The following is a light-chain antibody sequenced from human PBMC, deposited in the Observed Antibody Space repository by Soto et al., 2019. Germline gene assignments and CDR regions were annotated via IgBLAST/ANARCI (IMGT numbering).Light chain of an antibody. CDR3: QQRSNWPPS. CDR2: DAS. J-gene: IGKJ4*01. Sequence: EIVLTQSPATLSLSPGERATLSCRASQSVSSYLAWYQQKPGQAPRLLIYDASNRATGIPARFSGSGSGTDFTLTSSSIEPEDFAVYYCQQRSNWPPSFGGGTKVEIK. CDR1: QSVSSY. V-gene: IGKV3-11*01.